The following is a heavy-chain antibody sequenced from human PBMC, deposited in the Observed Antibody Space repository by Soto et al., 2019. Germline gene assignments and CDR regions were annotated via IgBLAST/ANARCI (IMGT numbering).Heavy chain of an antibody. D-gene: IGHD1-26*01. CDR1: GFTFSSYG. CDR3: AREVLLGAEPDY. J-gene: IGHJ4*02. V-gene: IGHV3-33*01. Sequence: QVQLVESGGGVVQPGRSLRLSCAASGFTFSSYGMHWVRQAPGKGLEWVAVIWYDGSNKYYADSVKGRFTISRDNSKNTLYLQMNSLRAEDTTVYYCAREVLLGAEPDYWGQGTLVTVSS. CDR2: IWYDGSNK.